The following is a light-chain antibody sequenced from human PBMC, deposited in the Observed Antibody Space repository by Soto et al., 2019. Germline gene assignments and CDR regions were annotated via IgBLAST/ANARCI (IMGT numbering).Light chain of an antibody. J-gene: IGLJ1*01. V-gene: IGLV2-8*01. CDR3: SSFTSRFTFV. CDR2: EVS. CDR1: SSDVGGYDY. Sequence: QSVLTQPPSASGSPGQPVTISCTGTSSDVGGYDYVSWYQQYPGKAPKLLIYEVSKRPSGVPDRFSGSKTGNTASLTISGLQAEDEADYYCSSFTSRFTFVFGTGTKLTVL.